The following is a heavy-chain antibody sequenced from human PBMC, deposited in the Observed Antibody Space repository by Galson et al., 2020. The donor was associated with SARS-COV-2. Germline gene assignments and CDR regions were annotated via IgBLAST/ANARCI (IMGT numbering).Heavy chain of an antibody. D-gene: IGHD2-2*01. J-gene: IGHJ5*02. V-gene: IGHV5-51*01. CDR1: GYSFTSYW. CDR3: ARVYDIVVVPAAKGYNWFDP. CDR2: IYPGDSDT. Sequence: GESLKISCKGSGYSFTSYWIGWVRQMPGKGLEWMGIIYPGDSDTRYSPSFQGPVTLPADKSISTAYLQWSSLKASDTAMYYCARVYDIVVVPAAKGYNWFDPWGQGTLVTVSS.